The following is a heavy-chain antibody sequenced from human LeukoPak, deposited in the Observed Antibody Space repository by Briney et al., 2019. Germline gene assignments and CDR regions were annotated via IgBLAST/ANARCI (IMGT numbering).Heavy chain of an antibody. V-gene: IGHV4-61*02. CDR2: IYTSGST. J-gene: IGHJ3*02. CDR1: SYX. Sequence: SYXXSXIRQXAGKGLEWIGRIYTSGSTNYNPSLKSRVTISVDTSKNQFSLKLSSVTAADTAVYYCATGTTGTAAFDIWGQGTMVTVSS. CDR3: ATGTTGTAAFDI. D-gene: IGHD1-1*01.